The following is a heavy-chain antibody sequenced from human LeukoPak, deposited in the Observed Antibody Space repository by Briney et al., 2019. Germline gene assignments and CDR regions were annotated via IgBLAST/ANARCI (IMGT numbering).Heavy chain of an antibody. CDR2: ISGSGGST. D-gene: IGHD6-19*01. V-gene: IGHV3-23*01. CDR1: GFTFSSYN. CDR3: ARGPVSSSGFFGY. Sequence: GGSLRLSCAASGFTFSSYNMNWVRQAPGKGLEWVSAISGSGGSTYYADSVKGRFAISRDNSKNTLYLQMNSLRVEDTAVYYCARGPVSSSGFFGYWGQGTLVTVSS. J-gene: IGHJ4*02.